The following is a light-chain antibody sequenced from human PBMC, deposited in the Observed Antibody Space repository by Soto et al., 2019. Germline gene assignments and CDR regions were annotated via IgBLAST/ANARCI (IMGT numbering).Light chain of an antibody. J-gene: IGKJ4*01. CDR1: QGLLHSNGYNY. CDR2: LGS. V-gene: IGKV2-28*01. Sequence: DIVMTQSPLSLPVTPGEPASISCRSSQGLLHSNGYNYLDWYLQKPGQSPQLLIYLGSNRASGVPDRFSGSGSGTDFTLKISRVEAEDVGVYYGMQAIQTPPTFGGGTKVDIK. CDR3: MQAIQTPPT.